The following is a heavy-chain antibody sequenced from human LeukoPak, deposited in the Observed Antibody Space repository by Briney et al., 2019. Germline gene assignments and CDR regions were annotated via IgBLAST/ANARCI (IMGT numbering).Heavy chain of an antibody. D-gene: IGHD1-1*01. J-gene: IGHJ4*02. Sequence: GGSLRLSCAASAFTFSSYAMHWVRQAPGKGLEWVAFIRYDGSNKYYADSVKGRFTISRDNSKNTLYLQMNSLRAEDTAVYYCAKDQGDNWNDDYFDYWGQGTLVTVSS. V-gene: IGHV3-30*02. CDR1: AFTFSSYA. CDR2: IRYDGSNK. CDR3: AKDQGDNWNDDYFDY.